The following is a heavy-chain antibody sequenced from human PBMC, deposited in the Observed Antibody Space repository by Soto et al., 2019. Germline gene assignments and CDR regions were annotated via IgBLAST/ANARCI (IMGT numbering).Heavy chain of an antibody. CDR1: GYTFTGYY. CDR3: AKGGAIVAAGTRVYPYNAMDV. V-gene: IGHV1-2*02. J-gene: IGHJ6*02. Sequence: ASVKVSCKASGYTFTGYYVHWVRQAPGQGLEWMGWINPNSGDTYLAQRFQGRVTMNRDTSIGTAYMELRGLTSDDTAEYYCAKGGAIVAAGTRVYPYNAMDVWGQGTTVTVSS. D-gene: IGHD1-26*01. CDR2: INPNSGDT.